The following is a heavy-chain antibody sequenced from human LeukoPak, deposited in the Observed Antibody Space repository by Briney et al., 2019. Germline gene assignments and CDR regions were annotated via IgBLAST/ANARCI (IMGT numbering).Heavy chain of an antibody. CDR1: GGSFSGYY. J-gene: IGHJ4*02. V-gene: IGHV4-34*01. CDR2: INHSGST. Sequence: SETLSLTCAVYGGSFSGYYWSWIRQPPGKGLEWIGEINHSGSTNYNPSLKSRVTISVDTSKNQFSLKLSSVTAADTAVYYCARSRLFRLKAFDYWGQGTLVTVS. CDR3: ARSRLFRLKAFDY. D-gene: IGHD2-2*01.